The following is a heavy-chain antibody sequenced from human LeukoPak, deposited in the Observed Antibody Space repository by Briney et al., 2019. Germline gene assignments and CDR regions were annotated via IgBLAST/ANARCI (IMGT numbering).Heavy chain of an antibody. D-gene: IGHD3-3*01. CDR3: AREGYYSGMDV. V-gene: IGHV3-21*01. J-gene: IGHJ6*02. CDR1: GFTFSTCS. Sequence: PGGSLRLSCAASGFTFSTCSMFWVRQAPGKGLEWVSAISGNSYHIYYADSVKGRFTISRDNAKNSLYLQMNSLRAEDTAVYYCAREGYYSGMDVWGQGTTVTVSS. CDR2: ISGNSYHI.